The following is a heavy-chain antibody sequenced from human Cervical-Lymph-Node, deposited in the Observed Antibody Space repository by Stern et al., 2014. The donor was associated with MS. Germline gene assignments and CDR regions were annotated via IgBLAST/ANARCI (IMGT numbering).Heavy chain of an antibody. D-gene: IGHD3-22*01. Sequence: VQLEESGGGVVQPGGSLRLSCAASGFIVSSNNMTWVRQAPGQGLEWVSVIYRDGSTSYTDSVKGRFTISRHNSKNTVYLQMNSLRAEDTAVYFCARDSDDSGYNYWGQGTLVTVSS. J-gene: IGHJ4*02. CDR1: GFIVSSNN. CDR2: IYRDGST. V-gene: IGHV3-53*04. CDR3: ARDSDDSGYNY.